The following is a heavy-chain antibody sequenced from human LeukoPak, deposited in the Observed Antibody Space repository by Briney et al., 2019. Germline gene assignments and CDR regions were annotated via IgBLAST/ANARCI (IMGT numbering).Heavy chain of an antibody. D-gene: IGHD6-13*01. Sequence: PGGSLRLSCAASGFTFSSYGMSWVRQAPGKGLEWVSAISGSGGSTYYADSVKGRFTISRDNSKNTLYLQMNSLRAEDTAVYYCAKDLGSSSWLNAFDIWGQGTMVTVSS. CDR1: GFTFSSYG. V-gene: IGHV3-23*01. CDR3: AKDLGSSSWLNAFDI. CDR2: ISGSGGST. J-gene: IGHJ3*02.